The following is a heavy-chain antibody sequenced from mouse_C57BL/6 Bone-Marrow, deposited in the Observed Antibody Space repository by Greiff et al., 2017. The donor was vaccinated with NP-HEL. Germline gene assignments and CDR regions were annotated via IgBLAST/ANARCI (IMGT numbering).Heavy chain of an antibody. V-gene: IGHV7-1*01. CDR3: ARDPHYYGSSDWYFDV. Sequence: EVKVVESGGGLVQSGRSLRLSCATSGFTFSDFYMEWVRQAPGKGLEWIAASRNKANDYTTEYSASVKGRFIVSRDTSQSILYLQMNALRAEDTAIYYCARDPHYYGSSDWYFDVWGTGTTVTVSS. J-gene: IGHJ1*03. CDR2: SRNKANDYTT. CDR1: GFTFSDFY. D-gene: IGHD1-1*01.